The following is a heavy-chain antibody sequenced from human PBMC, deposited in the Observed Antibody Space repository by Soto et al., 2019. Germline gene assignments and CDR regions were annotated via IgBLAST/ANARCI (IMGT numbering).Heavy chain of an antibody. CDR1: GFSLTTTGVG. CDR2: IFWDGDK. CDR3: AHAYVPPLTVTQYYYYYGMDV. D-gene: IGHD4-4*01. V-gene: IGHV2-5*02. J-gene: IGHJ6*02. Sequence: QITLKESGPTLVKPTQTLTLTCTFSGFSLTTTGVGVGWIRQPPGKAPEWLALIFWDGDKRYSPSLQSRLTITMDSSKDQVVLTMTNMDPVDTATYYCAHAYVPPLTVTQYYYYYGMDVWGQGTTVTVSS.